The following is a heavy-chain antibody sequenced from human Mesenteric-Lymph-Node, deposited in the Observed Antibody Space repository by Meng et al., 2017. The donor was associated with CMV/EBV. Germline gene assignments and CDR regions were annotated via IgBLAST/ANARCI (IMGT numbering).Heavy chain of an antibody. Sequence: CKASGYDYTNYALHGVRQVHGQRLEWMGWINTGNGNTRYSQKFQGRVTITRDTSETTAYMDLSSLRSEDTAVYYCARDPRVRGVEFDYWGQGTLVTVSS. J-gene: IGHJ4*02. CDR2: INTGNGNT. D-gene: IGHD3-10*01. V-gene: IGHV1-3*04. CDR1: GYDYTNYA. CDR3: ARDPRVRGVEFDY.